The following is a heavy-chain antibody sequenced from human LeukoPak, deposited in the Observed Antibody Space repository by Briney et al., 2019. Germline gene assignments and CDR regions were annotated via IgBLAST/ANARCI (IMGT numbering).Heavy chain of an antibody. D-gene: IGHD3-10*01. Sequence: ASVKVSCKVSGYTLTELSMHWVRQAPGKGLEWMGGFDPEDGETIYAQKFQGRVTMTEDTSTDTAYMELSSLRSEDTAVYYCATIYGSGSYHSPNYYYGMDVWGQGTTVTVSS. J-gene: IGHJ6*02. V-gene: IGHV1-24*01. CDR1: GYTLTELS. CDR3: ATIYGSGSYHSPNYYYGMDV. CDR2: FDPEDGET.